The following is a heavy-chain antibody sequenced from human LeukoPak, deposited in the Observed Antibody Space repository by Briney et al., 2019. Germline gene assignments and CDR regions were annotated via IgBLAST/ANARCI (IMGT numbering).Heavy chain of an antibody. Sequence: SETLSHTCAVYGGSFSGYYWTWNRQPPGKGLEWIGEISHSGSTNYNPSLKSRVTISIDASKNQFSLKLTSVTAADTAVYYCARGGRHRRFDPWGQGTLATVSS. V-gene: IGHV4-34*01. CDR2: ISHSGST. CDR3: ARGGRHRRFDP. CDR1: GGSFSGYY. J-gene: IGHJ5*02.